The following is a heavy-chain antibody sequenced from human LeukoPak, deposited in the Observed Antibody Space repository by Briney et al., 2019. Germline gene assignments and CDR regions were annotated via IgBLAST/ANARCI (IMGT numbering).Heavy chain of an antibody. CDR1: GYTFTGYY. D-gene: IGHD3-10*01. CDR2: INPNSGGT. Sequence: GASVKVSCKASGYTFTGYYMHWVRQAPGQGLEWMGWINPNSGGTNYAQTFQGRVTMTRDTSISTAYMELSRLRSDDTAVYYCARGSRALWFGELSYWYFDLWGRGTLVTVSS. J-gene: IGHJ2*01. CDR3: ARGSRALWFGELSYWYFDL. V-gene: IGHV1-2*02.